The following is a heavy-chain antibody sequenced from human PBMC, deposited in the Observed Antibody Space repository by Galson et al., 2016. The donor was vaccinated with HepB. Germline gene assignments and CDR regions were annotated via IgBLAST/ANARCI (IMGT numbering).Heavy chain of an antibody. CDR1: GYTFTRYW. CDR3: AWAMMGDTFGTAGTPEYYFDF. D-gene: IGHD2/OR15-2a*01. Sequence: QSGAEVKKPGESLKISCKGSGYTFTRYWIGWVRQTPGKGLEWMGTIYPGDSDTRYSPSFQGQVTISADKSINTAYLQWSNLKASATAMIYCAWAMMGDTFGTAGTPEYYFDFWGQGSLVTVSS. CDR2: IYPGDSDT. J-gene: IGHJ4*02. V-gene: IGHV5-51*01.